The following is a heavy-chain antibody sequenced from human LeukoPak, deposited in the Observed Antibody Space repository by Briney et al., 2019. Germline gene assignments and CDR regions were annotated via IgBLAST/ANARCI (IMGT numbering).Heavy chain of an antibody. CDR3: ARDQSLYYYDSSGLGY. Sequence: GGSLRLSCAASGFTFSSYGMHWVRQAPGEGLEWVAVIWYDGSNKYYADSVKGRFTISRDNSKNTLYLQMNSLRAEDTAVHYCARDQSLYYYDSSGLGYWGQGTLVTVSS. J-gene: IGHJ4*02. CDR2: IWYDGSNK. CDR1: GFTFSSYG. D-gene: IGHD3-22*01. V-gene: IGHV3-33*01.